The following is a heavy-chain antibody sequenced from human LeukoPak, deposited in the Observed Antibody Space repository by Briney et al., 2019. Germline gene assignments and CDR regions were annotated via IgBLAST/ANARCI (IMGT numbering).Heavy chain of an antibody. CDR1: GGSISSYY. Sequence: SETLSLTCTVSGGSISSYYWSWIRQPAGKGLEWIGRIYTSGSTNYNPSLKSRVTMSVDTSKNQFSLKLSSVTAADTAVYYCARATYYYDSSGYEAYYYYGMDVWGQGTTVTVSS. CDR3: ARATYYYDSSGYEAYYYYGMDV. V-gene: IGHV4-4*07. J-gene: IGHJ6*02. CDR2: IYTSGST. D-gene: IGHD3-22*01.